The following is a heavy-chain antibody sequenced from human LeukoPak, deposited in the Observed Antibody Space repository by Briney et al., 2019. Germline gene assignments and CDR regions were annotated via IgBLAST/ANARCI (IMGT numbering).Heavy chain of an antibody. D-gene: IGHD4-17*01. CDR2: IIPIFGTA. J-gene: IGHJ4*02. CDR3: ARVGVTVTTFDY. CDR1: GGTFSSYA. Sequence: SVKVSCKASGGTFSSYAISWVRQAPGQGLEWMGGIIPIFGTANYAQKFQGRVTITADESTSTAYMELSSLRSEDTAVYYCARVGVTVTTFDYWGQGTLVTVSS. V-gene: IGHV1-69*13.